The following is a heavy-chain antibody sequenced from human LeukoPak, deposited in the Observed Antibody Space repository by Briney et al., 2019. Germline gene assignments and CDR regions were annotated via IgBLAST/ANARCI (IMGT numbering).Heavy chain of an antibody. CDR2: FSSSSSYT. CDR3: ARDSFTSGDYARWFDP. V-gene: IGHV3-11*06. CDR1: GXTFSDYY. J-gene: IGHJ5*02. Sequence: PGGSLRLSCAASGXTFSDYYVSWIRQAPGKGLEWVSYFSSSSSYTNYADSVKGRFTISRDNAKNSLYLQMNSLRAEDTAVYYCARDSFTSGDYARWFDPWGQGTLVTVSS. D-gene: IGHD4-17*01.